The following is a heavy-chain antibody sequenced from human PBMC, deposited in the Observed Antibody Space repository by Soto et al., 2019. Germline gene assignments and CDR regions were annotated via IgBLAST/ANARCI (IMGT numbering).Heavy chain of an antibody. Sequence: GGSLRLSCAASGFTFSSYTMSWVRQAPGKGLEWVSAISGSGGSTYYADSVKGRFTISRDNSKNTLYLQMNSLRAEDTAVYYCAKDWHHLVVVVAATPYFDYWGQGTLVTVSS. V-gene: IGHV3-23*01. D-gene: IGHD2-15*01. CDR3: AKDWHHLVVVVAATPYFDY. CDR2: ISGSGGST. CDR1: GFTFSSYT. J-gene: IGHJ4*02.